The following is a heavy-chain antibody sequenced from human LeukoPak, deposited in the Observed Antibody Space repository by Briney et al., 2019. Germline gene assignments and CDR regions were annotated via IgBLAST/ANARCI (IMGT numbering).Heavy chain of an antibody. V-gene: IGHV3-23*01. CDR1: GFTFSIHA. CDR3: VRIMGTGDFDI. J-gene: IGHJ3*02. D-gene: IGHD3-16*01. CDR2: IRDSGDNT. Sequence: PGGSLRLSCAASGFTFSIHAMSWLRQSPVKGLEWVSSIRDSGDNTYYADSVKGRFTISRDNSKNTLYLQMNSLRAEDTALYYCVRIMGTGDFDIWGQGTLVTVSS.